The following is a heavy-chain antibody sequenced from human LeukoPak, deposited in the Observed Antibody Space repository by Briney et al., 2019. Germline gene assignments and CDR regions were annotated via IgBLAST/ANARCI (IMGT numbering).Heavy chain of an antibody. CDR3: ARDNIAVAAYFDY. D-gene: IGHD6-19*01. V-gene: IGHV4-59*12. Sequence: SETLSLTCTVSGGSISSYYWSWIRQPPGKGLEWIGYIYYSGSTNYNPSLKSRVTISVDTSKNQFSLKLSSVTAADTAVYYCARDNIAVAAYFDYWGQGTLVTVSS. J-gene: IGHJ4*02. CDR1: GGSISSYY. CDR2: IYYSGST.